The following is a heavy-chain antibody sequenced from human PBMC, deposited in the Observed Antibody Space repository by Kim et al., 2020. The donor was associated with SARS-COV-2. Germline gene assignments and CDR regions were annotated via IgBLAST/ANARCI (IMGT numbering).Heavy chain of an antibody. V-gene: IGHV4-39*07. CDR2: IYYSGST. Sequence: SETLSLTCTVSGDSISSSSYYWGWIRQPPGKGLEWIGSIYYSGSTYYNPSLKSRVTISVDTSKNQFSLKLSSVTAADTAVYYCAREGLTWDWGQGTLVTV. J-gene: IGHJ4*02. CDR1: GDSISSSSYY. CDR3: AREGLTWD. D-gene: IGHD1-26*01.